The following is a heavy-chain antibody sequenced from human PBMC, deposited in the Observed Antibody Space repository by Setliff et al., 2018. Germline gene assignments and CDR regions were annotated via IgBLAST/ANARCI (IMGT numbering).Heavy chain of an antibody. CDR3: ARMSGFQYIDV. J-gene: IGHJ6*03. CDR1: GDPMSSRRYY. CDR2: IYTSWST. V-gene: IGHV4-61*09. D-gene: IGHD3-3*01. Sequence: PSETLSLTCTVSGDPMSSRRYYWAWIRQPAGKGLEWIGQIYTSWSTNYNPALKSRVTISLDTSKNQFSLSLTSVTAEDTAVYYCARMSGFQYIDVWDKGTTVTV.